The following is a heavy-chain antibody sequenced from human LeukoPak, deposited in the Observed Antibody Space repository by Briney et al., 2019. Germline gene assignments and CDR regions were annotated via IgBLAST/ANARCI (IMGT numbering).Heavy chain of an antibody. CDR3: ARERASTVVNPSAFDI. J-gene: IGHJ3*02. Sequence: GASVKVSCKASGYTFTSYDINWVRQATGQGLEWMGWMNPNSGNTGYAQKFQGRVTMTRNTSISTAYMELSSLRSEDTAVYYCARERASTVVNPSAFDIWGQGTMVTVSS. CDR2: MNPNSGNT. CDR1: GYTFTSYD. V-gene: IGHV1-8*01. D-gene: IGHD4-23*01.